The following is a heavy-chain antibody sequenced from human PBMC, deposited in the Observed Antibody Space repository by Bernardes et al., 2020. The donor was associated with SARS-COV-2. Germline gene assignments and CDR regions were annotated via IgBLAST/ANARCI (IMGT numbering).Heavy chain of an antibody. CDR1: RRYY. CDR3: AKDYSVIGQAVYYYGLDV. V-gene: IGHV3-23*01. CDR2: ISGSGDAT. Sequence: RRYYWGWIRQPPGKGLEWVSTISGSGDATYYADSVKGRFTISRDNSKNTLYLQMNSLRAEDTAVYYCAKDYSVIGQAVYYYGLDVWGQGTTVTVSS. J-gene: IGHJ6*02. D-gene: IGHD4-4*01.